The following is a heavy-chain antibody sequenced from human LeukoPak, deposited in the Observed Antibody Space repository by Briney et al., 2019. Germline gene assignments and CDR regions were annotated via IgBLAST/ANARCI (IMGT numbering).Heavy chain of an antibody. CDR2: IWSDGTEK. CDR3: AKDAQRGFDYSNSLES. Sequence: GGSLRLSCAASGFTYSHYGMHWVRQVPGKGLEWVAVIWSDGTEKYYGDAVKGRFTISRDNSMKTLYLQMNSLRGDDTAVYYCAKDAQRGFDYSNSLESWGQGTLVTVS. CDR1: GFTYSHYG. V-gene: IGHV3-33*06. D-gene: IGHD4-11*01. J-gene: IGHJ5*01.